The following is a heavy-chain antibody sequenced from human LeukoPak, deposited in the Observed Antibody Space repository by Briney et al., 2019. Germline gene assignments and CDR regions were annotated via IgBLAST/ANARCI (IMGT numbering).Heavy chain of an antibody. J-gene: IGHJ4*02. V-gene: IGHV3-48*01. D-gene: IGHD5-12*01. Sequence: PGGSLRLSCAASGFTFSSYSMNWVRQAPGKGLEWVSYISSSSSTIYYADSVKGRFTISRDHAKNSLYLQMNSLTAEDTAVYYGAREWAIVALDDWGQGTLVTVSS. CDR2: ISSSSSTI. CDR1: GFTFSSYS. CDR3: AREWAIVALDD.